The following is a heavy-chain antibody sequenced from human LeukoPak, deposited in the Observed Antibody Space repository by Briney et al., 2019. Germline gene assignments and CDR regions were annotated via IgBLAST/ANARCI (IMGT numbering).Heavy chain of an antibody. D-gene: IGHD1-26*01. CDR1: GGSISSYY. J-gene: IGHJ4*02. CDR2: IYTSGSS. V-gene: IGHV4-4*07. Sequence: SETLSLTCTVSGGSISSYYWSWIRQPAGKGLEWIGRIYTSGSSNSNPSLKSRVTMSADTSKNQFSLKLSSVTAADTAVYYSARLASGSYGPLTPFDYWGQGTLVTVSS. CDR3: ARLASGSYGPLTPFDY.